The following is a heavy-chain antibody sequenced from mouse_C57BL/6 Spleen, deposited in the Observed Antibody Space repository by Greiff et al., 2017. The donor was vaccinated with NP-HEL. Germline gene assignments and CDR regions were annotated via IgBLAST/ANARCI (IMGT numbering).Heavy chain of an antibody. D-gene: IGHD2-3*01. Sequence: QVQLQQPGAELVKPGASVKLSCKASGYTFTSYWMHWVKQRPGQGLEWIGMIHPNSGSTNYNEKFKSKATLTVDKSSSTAYMQLSSLTSEDSAVYYCARSPYDGFFYYAMDYWGQGTSVTVSS. V-gene: IGHV1-64*01. CDR1: GYTFTSYW. CDR2: IHPNSGST. CDR3: ARSPYDGFFYYAMDY. J-gene: IGHJ4*01.